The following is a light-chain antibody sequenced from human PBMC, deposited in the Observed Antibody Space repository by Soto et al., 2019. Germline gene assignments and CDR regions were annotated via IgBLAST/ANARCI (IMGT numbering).Light chain of an antibody. J-gene: IGKJ2*01. Sequence: EIVLTQSPGTLSLSPGETATLSCRASQSVSSSSLAWYRQNQGQAPRLLMYDAFSRATDIPDRISGSGSGTDFTLTISSLEPEDFGVYYCLQYTGSPPSYTFGQGTKLEIK. V-gene: IGKV3-20*01. CDR2: DAF. CDR3: LQYTGSPPSYT. CDR1: QSVSSSS.